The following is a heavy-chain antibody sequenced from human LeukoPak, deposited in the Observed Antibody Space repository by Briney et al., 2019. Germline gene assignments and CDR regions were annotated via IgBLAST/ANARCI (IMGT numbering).Heavy chain of an antibody. J-gene: IGHJ4*02. V-gene: IGHV3-30*02. CDR2: IRYDGSNK. CDR3: AKGSGSYYILYYFDY. Sequence: PGGSLRLSCAASGFTFSSYGMHWVRQAPGKGLEWVAFIRYDGSNKYYADSVKGRFTISRDNSKNTLYLQMNSLRAEDTAVYYCAKGSGSYYILYYFDYWGQGTLVTVSS. D-gene: IGHD1-26*01. CDR1: GFTFSSYG.